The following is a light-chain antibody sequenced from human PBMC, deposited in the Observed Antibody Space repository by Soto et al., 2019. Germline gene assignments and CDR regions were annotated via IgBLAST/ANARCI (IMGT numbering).Light chain of an antibody. J-gene: IGKJ1*01. V-gene: IGKV1-5*03. Sequence: DIQMTQSPSTLSASVGDRVTITCRASQSINYLAWYQQKPGKAPNLLIYKASTLESGVPSRFSGSGSGTEFTLTISSLQPDDFATYYCQQYDTYPWTFGQGTQVEIK. CDR1: QSINY. CDR3: QQYDTYPWT. CDR2: KAS.